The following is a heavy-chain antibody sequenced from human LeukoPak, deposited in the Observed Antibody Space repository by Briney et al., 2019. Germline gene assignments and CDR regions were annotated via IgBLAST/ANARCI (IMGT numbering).Heavy chain of an antibody. CDR2: ISHDGSNK. Sequence: GRSLRLSCAASGFTFSSYGMHWVRQAAGKGLEWVAVISHDGSNKYYADSVKGRFTISRDNAKNSLYLQMNSLRAEDTAVYYCAREGVVVPAAIFPLGFDYWGQGTLVTVSS. J-gene: IGHJ4*02. D-gene: IGHD2-2*02. CDR1: GFTFSSYG. CDR3: AREGVVVPAAIFPLGFDY. V-gene: IGHV3-30*03.